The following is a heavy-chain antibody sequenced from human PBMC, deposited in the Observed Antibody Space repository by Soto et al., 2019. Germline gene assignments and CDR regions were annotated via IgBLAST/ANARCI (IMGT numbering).Heavy chain of an antibody. Sequence: QVQLVQSGAEVKKPGASVKVSCKASGYTFTTYGISWVRQAPGQGLEWMGWISTYKANTNYAQNFQGRVTMTTDTTPSTAYMELRSVRSVDTAVHYCARGITIYRRPSTTDYWGQGTLVTVSS. CDR2: ISTYKANT. CDR1: GYTFTTYG. CDR3: ARGITIYRRPSTTDY. V-gene: IGHV1-18*04. D-gene: IGHD3-9*01. J-gene: IGHJ4*02.